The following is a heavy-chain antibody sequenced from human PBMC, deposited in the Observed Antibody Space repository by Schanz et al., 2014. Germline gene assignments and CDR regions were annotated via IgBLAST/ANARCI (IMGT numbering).Heavy chain of an antibody. Sequence: QVQLVQSEAAVKKPGASGKVSCKASGYFFSSYGISWVRQAPGQGLEWMGWISPYNGNTKYAEKLEDRVTMTTDISTSTAYMQLRSLTSDDTAVYYCARVVRSDYLSELDFWGQGTQVIVSS. D-gene: IGHD4-17*01. V-gene: IGHV1-18*01. CDR1: GYFFSSYG. CDR3: ARVVRSDYLSELDF. J-gene: IGHJ4*02. CDR2: ISPYNGNT.